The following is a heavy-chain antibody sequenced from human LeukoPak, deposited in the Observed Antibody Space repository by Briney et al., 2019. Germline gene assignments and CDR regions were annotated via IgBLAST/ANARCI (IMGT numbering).Heavy chain of an antibody. Sequence: SETLSLTCAVPEMSPSAYYWHWIRQSPLHGLALIGEINYGGSTKYTPSLEGRGTILIDTSKNQFSLKLTSVTAADTAVYYCARGFPPGSCSRGSHAFDVWGQGTMVTVSS. CDR1: EMSPSAYY. V-gene: IGHV4-34*01. D-gene: IGHD6-19*01. J-gene: IGHJ3*01. CDR3: ARGFPPGSCSRGSHAFDV. CDR2: INYGGST.